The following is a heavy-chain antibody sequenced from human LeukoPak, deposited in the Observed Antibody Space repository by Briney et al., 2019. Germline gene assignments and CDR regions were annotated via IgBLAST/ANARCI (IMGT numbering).Heavy chain of an antibody. J-gene: IGHJ4*02. CDR1: GFTFSSYG. Sequence: GGSLRLSCAASGFTFSSYGMSWVRQAPGKGLEWVSAISGSGGSTYYADSVKGRFTISRDNAKNSLYLQMNSLRAEDTAVYYCARDKIVGATHFDYWGQGALVTVSS. CDR3: ARDKIVGATHFDY. D-gene: IGHD1-26*01. V-gene: IGHV3-23*01. CDR2: ISGSGGST.